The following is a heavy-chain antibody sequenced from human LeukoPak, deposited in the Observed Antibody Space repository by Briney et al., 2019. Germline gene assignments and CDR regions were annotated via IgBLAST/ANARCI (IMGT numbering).Heavy chain of an antibody. Sequence: SETLSLTCTVPGASISESYWSWIRQPAGKGLEWIGHLYPGVTTSYNASLRSRVAMSVDTSRNEISLTLTSVTGADTAVYYCARSDCYGGNCYTFRFDRWGQGTEVVVSS. V-gene: IGHV4-4*07. CDR2: LYPGVTT. CDR1: GASISESY. D-gene: IGHD2-15*01. J-gene: IGHJ5*02. CDR3: ARSDCYGGNCYTFRFDR.